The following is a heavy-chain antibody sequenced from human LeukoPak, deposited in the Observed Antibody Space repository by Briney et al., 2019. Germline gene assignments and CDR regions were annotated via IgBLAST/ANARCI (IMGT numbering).Heavy chain of an antibody. CDR3: ARFSGSSNFDY. CDR1: GYTFSGYF. V-gene: IGHV1-2*02. CDR2: IYPNSGGT. J-gene: IGHJ4*03. D-gene: IGHD1-26*01. Sequence: ASVKVSCRASGYTFSGYFMHWVRQAPGQGLEWMGWIYPNSGGTKYAQKFQGRVTMTRDTSISTIYMELSSLRSDDTAVYYCARFSGSSNFDYWGQGTTVTVSS.